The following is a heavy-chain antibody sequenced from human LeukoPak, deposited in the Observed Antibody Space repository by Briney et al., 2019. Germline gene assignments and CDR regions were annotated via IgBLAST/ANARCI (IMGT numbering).Heavy chain of an antibody. J-gene: IGHJ4*02. D-gene: IGHD3-22*01. CDR1: GGSISSSSYY. CDR2: ASYSGNT. CDR3: ARDQYYDVSTYYEIDY. Sequence: SETLSLTCTVSGGSISSSSYYWGWLRQPPGTGLEWIGSASYSGNTYYNPSLKSRVTILVDTSKNQFSLKMTSVTAADTAVYYCARDQYYDVSTYYEIDYWGQGTLVTVSS. V-gene: IGHV4-39*07.